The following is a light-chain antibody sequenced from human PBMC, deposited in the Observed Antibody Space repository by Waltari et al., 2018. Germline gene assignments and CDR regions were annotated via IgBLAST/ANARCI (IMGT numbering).Light chain of an antibody. CDR1: SSNLGAGSD. CDR2: GNS. J-gene: IGLJ1*01. CDR3: QSYDSSLSAPYV. V-gene: IGLV1-40*01. Sequence: SVLTQPPSVSGAPGQRVTISCTGSSSNLGAGSDVPWYQQLPGTAPKLLIYGNSNRPSGVPDRFSGSKSGTSASLAITGLQAEDEADYYCQSYDSSLSAPYVFGTGTKVTVL.